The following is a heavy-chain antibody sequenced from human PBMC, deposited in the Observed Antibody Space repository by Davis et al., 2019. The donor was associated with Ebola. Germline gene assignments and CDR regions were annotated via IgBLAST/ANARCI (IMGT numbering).Heavy chain of an antibody. CDR1: GYSFTSYW. CDR3: ARERYCSGGSCYSNPTDY. Sequence: GESLKISCKGSGYSFTSYWIGWVRQMPGKGLEWMGIIYPGDSDTRYSPSFQGQVTISADKSISTAYLQWSSLKASDTAMYYCARERYCSGGSCYSNPTDYWGQGTLLTVSS. D-gene: IGHD2-15*01. CDR2: IYPGDSDT. J-gene: IGHJ4*02. V-gene: IGHV5-51*01.